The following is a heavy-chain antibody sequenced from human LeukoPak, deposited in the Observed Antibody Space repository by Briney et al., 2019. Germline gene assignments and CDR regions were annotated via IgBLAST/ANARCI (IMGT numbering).Heavy chain of an antibody. V-gene: IGHV3-13*01. CDR3: ARSKYYYASSGYQTDAFDI. Sequence: GGSLRLSCAASGFTFSSYDMHWVRQATGKGLEWVSAIGTAGDTYYPASVKGRFTISRENAKNSLYLQMNSLRAGDTAVYYCARSKYYYASSGYQTDAFDIWGQGTMVTVSP. CDR2: IGTAGDT. J-gene: IGHJ3*02. CDR1: GFTFSSYD. D-gene: IGHD3-22*01.